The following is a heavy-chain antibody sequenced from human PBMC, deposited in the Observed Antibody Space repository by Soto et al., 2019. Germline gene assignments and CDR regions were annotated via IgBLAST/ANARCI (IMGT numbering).Heavy chain of an antibody. V-gene: IGHV3-64*01. CDR3: ARAAASVYSGYDHGAFDY. CDR1: GFTFSSYA. Sequence: GGSLRLSCAASGFTFSSYAMHWVRQAPGKGLEYVSAISSNGGSTYYANSVKGRFTISRDNSKNTLYLQMGSLRAEDMAVYYCARAAASVYSGYDHGAFDYWGQGTQVTVSS. CDR2: ISSNGGST. J-gene: IGHJ4*02. D-gene: IGHD5-12*01.